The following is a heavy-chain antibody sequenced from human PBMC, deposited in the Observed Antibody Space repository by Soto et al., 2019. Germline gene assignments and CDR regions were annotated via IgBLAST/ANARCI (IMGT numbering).Heavy chain of an antibody. CDR3: ARVRYSYGSVRRDY. Sequence: QVQLQQWGAGLLKPSETLSLTCAVYGGSFIGYYCSWIRQPPGKGLEWIGEINPSGTTNHNPSLKSRVTMSVDTSNNRVSLKLSSVTAADTAVYYGARVRYSYGSVRRDYWGQGTLVTVSS. V-gene: IGHV4-34*02. CDR1: GGSFIGYY. D-gene: IGHD5-18*01. J-gene: IGHJ4*02. CDR2: INPSGTT.